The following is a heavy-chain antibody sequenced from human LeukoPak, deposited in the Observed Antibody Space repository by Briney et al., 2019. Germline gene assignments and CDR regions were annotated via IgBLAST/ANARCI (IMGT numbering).Heavy chain of an antibody. CDR1: GGTFSSYA. J-gene: IGHJ3*02. CDR3: ARDPDYGDYENAFDI. V-gene: IGHV1-69*01. Sequence: CXXSGGTFSSYAISWVRQAPGQGLEWMGGIILIFGTANYAQKFQGRVTITADESTSTAYMELSSLRSEDTAVYYCARDPDYGDYENAFDIWGQGTMVTVSS. D-gene: IGHD4-17*01. CDR2: IILIFGTA.